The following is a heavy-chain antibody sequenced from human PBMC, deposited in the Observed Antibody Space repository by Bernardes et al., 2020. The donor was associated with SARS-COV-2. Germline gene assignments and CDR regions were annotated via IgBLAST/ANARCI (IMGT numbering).Heavy chain of an antibody. CDR3: ATGYCPNGVCRDNYGMDV. CDR1: GYAFTYRF. Sequence: SVKVSCQASGYAFTYRFLHWVRQAPGQALEWMGCITPFNGNTNYAQKFQDRVTITRDRSTSTAYMELSSLRSEDTAMYYCATGYCPNGVCRDNYGMDVWGQGTTVIVSS. D-gene: IGHD2-8*01. V-gene: IGHV1-45*02. J-gene: IGHJ6*02. CDR2: ITPFNGNT.